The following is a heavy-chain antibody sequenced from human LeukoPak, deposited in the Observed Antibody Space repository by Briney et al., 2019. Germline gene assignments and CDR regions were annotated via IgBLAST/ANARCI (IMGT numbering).Heavy chain of an antibody. D-gene: IGHD5-24*01. CDR1: GFTFSSYW. V-gene: IGHV3-7*01. CDR2: INQDGREK. Sequence: GGSLRLSCAASGFTFSSYWMSWVRQAPGKGLEWVANINQDGREKYYVDSEKGRFTISRDNAKNSLYLQMNSLRAEDTAVYYCARVEGTLRWLQYYFDYWGQGTLVTVSS. J-gene: IGHJ4*02. CDR3: ARVEGTLRWLQYYFDY.